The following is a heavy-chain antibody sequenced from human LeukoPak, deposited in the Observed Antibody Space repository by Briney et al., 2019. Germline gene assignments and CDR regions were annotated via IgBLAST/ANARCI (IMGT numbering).Heavy chain of an antibody. CDR3: AKDGLPGSLHHYFYMDV. CDR1: GFDFSSYG. V-gene: IGHV3-23*01. Sequence: PGGSLRLSCAASGFDFSSYGMNWVRQAPGKGLEWVSGISASGGGTFYADSVKGRFSISRDNSKSTVSLQMNSLRAEDTAMYFCAKDGLPGSLHHYFYMDVWGKGTTVTVS. CDR2: ISASGGGT. D-gene: IGHD4-23*01. J-gene: IGHJ6*03.